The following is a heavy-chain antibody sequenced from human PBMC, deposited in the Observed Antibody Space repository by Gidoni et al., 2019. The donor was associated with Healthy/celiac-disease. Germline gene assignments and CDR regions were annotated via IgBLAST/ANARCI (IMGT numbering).Heavy chain of an antibody. CDR2: IIPIFGTA. Sequence: QVQLVQSGAEVKKPGSSVKVSCKASGGTFSSYALSWVRQAPGQGQLEWMGGIIPIFGTANYAQKFQGRVTITADESTSTAYMELSSLRSEDTAVYYCAREVVVVPAAPYYGMDVWGQGTTVTVSS. CDR1: GGTFSSYA. D-gene: IGHD2-2*01. CDR3: AREVVVVPAAPYYGMDV. V-gene: IGHV1-69*01. J-gene: IGHJ6*02.